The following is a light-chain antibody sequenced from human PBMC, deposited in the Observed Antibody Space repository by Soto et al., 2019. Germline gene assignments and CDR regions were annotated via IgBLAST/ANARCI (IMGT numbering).Light chain of an antibody. J-gene: IGLJ2*01. CDR2: SNN. CDR1: SSNIGSNT. CDR3: AAWDDSLNGPVV. Sequence: QSVLTQPPSASGTPGQRVTISCSGSSSNIGSNTVNWYQQLPGTAPKLLIHSNNQRPSGVPDRFSGSKSGTSASLAISGLQSEDEADYYCAAWDDSLNGPVVFGGGTKLTVL. V-gene: IGLV1-44*01.